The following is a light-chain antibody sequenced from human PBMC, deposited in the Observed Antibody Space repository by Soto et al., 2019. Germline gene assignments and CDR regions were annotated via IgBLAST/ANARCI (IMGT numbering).Light chain of an antibody. CDR2: DVS. Sequence: QSALTHPASVFGSPGQSITISCTGTSSDVGGYNYVSWYQQHPGKAPKLMIYDVSNRPSGVSNRFSGSKSANTASLTISGLQAEDEADYYCSSYTVSSTYVVFGGGTKLTVL. V-gene: IGLV2-14*01. J-gene: IGLJ2*01. CDR1: SSDVGGYNY. CDR3: SSYTVSSTYVV.